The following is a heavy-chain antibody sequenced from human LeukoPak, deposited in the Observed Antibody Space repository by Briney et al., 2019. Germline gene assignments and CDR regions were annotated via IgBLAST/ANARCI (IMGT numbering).Heavy chain of an antibody. CDR3: TTLTNSLYNWFDP. Sequence: SETLSLTCTVSGGSISSTNYYWDWIRQPPGKGLVWIGTISSTGTTYYSTSLKSRVTISVDTSKNQFSLNLRSVTAADTAMYYCTTLTNSLYNWFDPWGQGTLVTVSS. D-gene: IGHD2-2*01. CDR2: ISSTGTT. CDR1: GGSISSTNYY. J-gene: IGHJ5*02. V-gene: IGHV4-39*01.